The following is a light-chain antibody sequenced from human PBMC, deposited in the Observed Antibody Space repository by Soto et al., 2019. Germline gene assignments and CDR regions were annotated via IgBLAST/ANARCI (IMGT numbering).Light chain of an antibody. Sequence: QSALTQPPSASGSPVQSVTISCTGTSSDVCGYNYFSWYQQHPGRSPKLMIYEVSKRPAGFPDRFSGSKSGNTASLTLSGLQDEDEADYYCSCYAGRNXPYVVGTGTKVXV. CDR3: SCYAGRNXPYV. CDR2: EVS. J-gene: IGLJ1*01. V-gene: IGLV2-8*01. CDR1: SSDVCGYNY.